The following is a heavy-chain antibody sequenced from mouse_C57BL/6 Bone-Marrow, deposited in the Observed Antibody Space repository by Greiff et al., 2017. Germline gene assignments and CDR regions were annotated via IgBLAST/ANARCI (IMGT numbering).Heavy chain of an antibody. CDR3: ARDYYGSSWAMDY. J-gene: IGHJ4*01. CDR2: INPNNGGT. V-gene: IGHV1-26*01. Sequence: EVQLQQSGPELVKPGASVKISCKASGYTFTDYYMNWVKQSHGKSLEWIGDINPNNGGTSYNQKFKGKATLTVDKSSSTAYMELRSLTSEDSAVYYCARDYYGSSWAMDYWGQGTSVTVSS. D-gene: IGHD1-1*01. CDR1: GYTFTDYY.